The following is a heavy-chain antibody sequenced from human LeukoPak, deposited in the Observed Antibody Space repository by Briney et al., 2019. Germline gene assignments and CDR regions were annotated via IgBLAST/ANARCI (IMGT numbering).Heavy chain of an antibody. CDR2: IYHSGST. Sequence: SETLSLTCAVSGGSISSSNWWSWVRPPPGKGLEWIGEIYHSGSTNYNPSLKSRVTISVDKSKNQFSLKLSSVTAADTAVYYCARRGYSYATSSFWFDPWGQGTLVTVSS. J-gene: IGHJ5*02. V-gene: IGHV4-4*02. CDR3: ARRGYSYATSSFWFDP. CDR1: GGSISSSNW. D-gene: IGHD5-18*01.